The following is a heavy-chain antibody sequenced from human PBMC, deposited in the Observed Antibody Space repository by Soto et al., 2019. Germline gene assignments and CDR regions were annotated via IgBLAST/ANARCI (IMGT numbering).Heavy chain of an antibody. CDR2: ISGSGGST. CDR1: GFTFSSYG. V-gene: IGHV3-23*01. D-gene: IGHD2-2*01. CDR3: AKHIVVVPASYYFDY. Sequence: GGSLRLSCAASGFTFSSYGMRWARQAPGKGLEWVSVISGSGGSTYYADSVKGRFTISRDNSKNTLYLQMNSLRAEDTAVYYCAKHIVVVPASYYFDYWGQGTLVIVSS. J-gene: IGHJ4*02.